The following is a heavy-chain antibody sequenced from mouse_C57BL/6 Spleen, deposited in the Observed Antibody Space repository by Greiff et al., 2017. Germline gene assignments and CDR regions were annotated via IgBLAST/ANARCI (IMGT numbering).Heavy chain of an antibody. CDR1: GYAFTNYL. CDR3: ARNYYGSRFYYFDY. V-gene: IGHV1-54*01. CDR2: INPGSGGT. Sequence: VQLVESGAELVRPGTSVKVSCKASGYAFTNYLIEWVKQRPGQGLEWIGVINPGSGGTNYNEKFKGKATLTADKSSSTAYMQLSSLTSEDSAVYFCARNYYGSRFYYFDYWGQGTTLTVSS. J-gene: IGHJ2*01. D-gene: IGHD1-1*01.